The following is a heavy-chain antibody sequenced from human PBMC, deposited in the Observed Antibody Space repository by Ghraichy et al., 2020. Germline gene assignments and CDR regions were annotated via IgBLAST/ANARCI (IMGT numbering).Heavy chain of an antibody. J-gene: IGHJ3*02. CDR2: IYYSGNT. Sequence: ETLSLTCTVSGGSVSSGSYYWSWIRQPPGKGLEWIGCIYYSGNTNYNPSLKSRVTISVDTSKNQISLKLSSVTAADTAVYYCARDRDADGSGYYPLHDAFDIWGQGTMVTVSS. CDR3: ARDRDADGSGYYPLHDAFDI. CDR1: GGSVSSGSYY. D-gene: IGHD3-22*01. V-gene: IGHV4-61*01.